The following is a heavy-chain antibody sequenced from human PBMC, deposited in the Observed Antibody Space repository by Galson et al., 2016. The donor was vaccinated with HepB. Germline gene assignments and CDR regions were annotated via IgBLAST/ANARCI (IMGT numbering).Heavy chain of an antibody. J-gene: IGHJ3*02. D-gene: IGHD2-15*01. CDR1: GDSISSNDFY. CDR2: LHSRGGP. V-gene: IGHV4-39*01. Sequence: ETLSLTCTVSGDSISSNDFYCSWFRPPPGKGLAWLVPLHSRGGPSPHPSLKSRITASGATSPNPFPLNLDAVTAADTALYYCARRRPRDIGGGFDIWGQGTLVTVSS. CDR3: ARRRPRDIGGGFDI.